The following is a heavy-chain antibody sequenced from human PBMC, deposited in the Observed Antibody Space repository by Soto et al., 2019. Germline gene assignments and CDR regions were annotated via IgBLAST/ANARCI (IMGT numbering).Heavy chain of an antibody. V-gene: IGHV4-34*01. CDR2: INHSGST. CDR3: ARGGIAARPSYYYAMDV. J-gene: IGHJ6*02. CDR1: GGSFSGYY. Sequence: SETLSLTCAVYGGSFSGYYWSWIRQPPGKGLEWIGEINHSGSTNYNPSLKSRVTISVDTSKNQFSLKLSSVTAADTAVYYCARGGIAARPSYYYAMDVWGQGTTVTAP. D-gene: IGHD6-6*01.